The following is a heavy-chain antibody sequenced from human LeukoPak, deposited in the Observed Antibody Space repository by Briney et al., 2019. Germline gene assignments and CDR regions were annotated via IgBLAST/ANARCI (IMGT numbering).Heavy chain of an antibody. CDR1: GYSITSGNY. CDR2: ILHCGST. V-gene: IGHV4-38-2*02. J-gene: IGHJ4*02. CDR3: ARRCISTSCYLY. Sequence: SETLSLTCTVSGYSITSGNYWGWIRQSPGKGLEWIGSILHCGSTYYNPSLKSRVTISLDTSKNQFSVKLSSVTAADTAVYYCARRCISTSCYLYWGQGTLVTVSS. D-gene: IGHD2-2*01.